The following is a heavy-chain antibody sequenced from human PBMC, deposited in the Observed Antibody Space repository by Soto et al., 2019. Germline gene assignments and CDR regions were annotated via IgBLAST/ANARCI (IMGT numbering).Heavy chain of an antibody. CDR1: GFTVSSNY. CDR3: AKTDPGGRCSGICYPDY. CDR2: IYSGGST. Sequence: EVQLVESGGGLIQPGGSLRLSCAASGFTVSSNYMSWVRQAPGKGLEWVSVIYSGGSTYYADSVKGRFTISRDNSKNTLYLQMNSLRPEDTAVYYCAKTDPGGRCSGICYPDYWGQGTLVTVSS. V-gene: IGHV3-66*03. D-gene: IGHD2-21*01. J-gene: IGHJ4*02.